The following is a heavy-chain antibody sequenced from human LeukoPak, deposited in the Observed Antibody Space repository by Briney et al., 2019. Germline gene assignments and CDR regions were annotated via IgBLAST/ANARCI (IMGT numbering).Heavy chain of an antibody. V-gene: IGHV4-31*03. CDR3: ARGDSSSWYGFVI. J-gene: IGHJ3*02. CDR2: IYHSGST. CDR1: GGSINSGGYY. D-gene: IGHD6-13*01. Sequence: SQTLSLTCTVSGGSINSGGYYWSWIRQHPGKGLEWIGYIYHSGSTYYNLSLKSRVTISIDTSKNQFSLKLGSVTAADTAVYYCARGDSSSWYGFVIWGQGTMVTISS.